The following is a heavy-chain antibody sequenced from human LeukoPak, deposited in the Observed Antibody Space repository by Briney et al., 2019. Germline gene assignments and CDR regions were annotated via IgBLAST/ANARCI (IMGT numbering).Heavy chain of an antibody. CDR1: GFTFSVAA. J-gene: IGHJ3*01. CDR3: AKDIQLST. Sequence: PGGSLRLSCAASGFTFSVAAMTWVRQAPGKGLEWVSLIGASGESTYYADSVKGRFTISRDNSKNPLSLQMNSLRVEDTAMYFCAKDIQLSTWGLGTMVTVSS. CDR2: IGASGEST. D-gene: IGHD5-24*01. V-gene: IGHV3-23*01.